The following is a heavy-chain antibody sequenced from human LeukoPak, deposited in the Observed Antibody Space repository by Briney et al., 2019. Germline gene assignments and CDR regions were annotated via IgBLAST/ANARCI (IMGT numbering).Heavy chain of an antibody. CDR2: IYYSGST. CDR1: GGSISSGGYY. Sequence: SQTLSLTCTVSGGSISSGGYYWSWIRQHPGKGLEWIGYIYYSGSTYYNPSLKSRVTISVDTSKNQFSLKLSSVTAADTAVYYCARDGGGQTNYYYYGMDVWGKGTTVTVSS. J-gene: IGHJ6*04. CDR3: ARDGGGQTNYYYYGMDV. D-gene: IGHD2-21*01. V-gene: IGHV4-31*03.